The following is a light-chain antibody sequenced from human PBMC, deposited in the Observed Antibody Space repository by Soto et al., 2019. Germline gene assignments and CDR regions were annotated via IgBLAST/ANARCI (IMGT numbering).Light chain of an antibody. CDR3: QHSDSSPRT. CDR1: QSVRNVY. V-gene: IGKV3-20*01. J-gene: IGKJ2*01. CDR2: DAS. Sequence: EIVLTQSPGTLSLSPGERATLSCRASQSVRNVYLAWYQQKPGQAPRLLIYDASNRHTGIPDRFSGSGSGTDFTLTINRLEPEDFAVYYCQHSDSSPRTFGKGTKLEIK.